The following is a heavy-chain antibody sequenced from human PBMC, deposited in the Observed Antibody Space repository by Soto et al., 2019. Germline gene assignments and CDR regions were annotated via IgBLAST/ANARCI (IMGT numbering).Heavy chain of an antibody. Sequence: QVQLVQSGAEVKKPGSSVKVSCKASGGTFCSYAISWVRQAPGQGLEWMGGIIPIFGTTNYAQKFQGRVTITADNSTSTAYMELSSLRSEDTAVYYLARERVTIFGVVTLPGAENWFDPWGQGTLVTVSS. D-gene: IGHD3-3*01. CDR2: IIPIFGTT. CDR1: GGTFCSYA. V-gene: IGHV1-69*06. J-gene: IGHJ5*02. CDR3: ARERVTIFGVVTLPGAENWFDP.